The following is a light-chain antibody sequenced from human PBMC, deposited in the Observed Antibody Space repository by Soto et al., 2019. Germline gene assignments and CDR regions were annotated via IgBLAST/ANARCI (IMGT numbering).Light chain of an antibody. V-gene: IGKV4-1*01. J-gene: IGKJ1*01. CDR3: QQYYSTWT. CDR2: WAS. CDR1: QSVLYSSNNKNY. Sequence: DIVMTQSPDSLAVSLGERATINCKSSQSVLYSSNNKNYLAWYQQKPGQHPKLLIYWASTRESGVPDRFSGSVSGTDFTLTISSLQAEDVAVYYCQQYYSTWTFGQGTKVEIK.